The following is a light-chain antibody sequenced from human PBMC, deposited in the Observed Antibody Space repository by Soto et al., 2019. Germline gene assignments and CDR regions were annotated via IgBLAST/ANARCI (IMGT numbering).Light chain of an antibody. Sequence: QSALTQPASVSGSAGQSITISCSGTMRDVGGYNFVSWYQQHPGKAPKVLIYEVSKRASGVPDRFSGSKSGNTASLTVSGLQAEDEADYYCSSYAGSNNVLFGGGTKLTVL. J-gene: IGLJ2*01. CDR1: MRDVGGYNF. CDR2: EVS. V-gene: IGLV2-8*01. CDR3: SSYAGSNNVL.